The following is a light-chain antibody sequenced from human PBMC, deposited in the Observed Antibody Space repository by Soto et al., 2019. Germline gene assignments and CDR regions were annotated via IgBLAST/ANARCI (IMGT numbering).Light chain of an antibody. Sequence: EIVLTQSPGTLSLSPGERATLSCRASQSVSSTYLAWYQHKPGQAPRLLIYGASSRATGIPDRFSGSGSGTHFTLTISRPEPEDFALYYCQQYGGSPPYTFGQGTKLEIK. V-gene: IGKV3-20*01. J-gene: IGKJ2*01. CDR2: GAS. CDR1: QSVSSTY. CDR3: QQYGGSPPYT.